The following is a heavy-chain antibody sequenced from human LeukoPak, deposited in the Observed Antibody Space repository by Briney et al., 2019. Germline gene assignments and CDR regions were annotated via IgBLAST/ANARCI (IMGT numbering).Heavy chain of an antibody. J-gene: IGHJ4*02. D-gene: IGHD6-13*01. Sequence: GGSLRLSCAASGFTFSSYAMSWVRQAPGKGLEWVSDISGSGGRTYSADSVKRRSTFSRDDSKNTLYLQMNSLRGEDTAVYYCAKDLHLVSYFVYWGQGTPVTVSS. CDR2: ISGSGGRT. V-gene: IGHV3-23*01. CDR1: GFTFSSYA. CDR3: AKDLHLVSYFVY.